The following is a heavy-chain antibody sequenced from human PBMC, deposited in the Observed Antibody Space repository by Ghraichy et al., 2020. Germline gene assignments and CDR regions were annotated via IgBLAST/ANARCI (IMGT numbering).Heavy chain of an antibody. CDR2: IYSDDAK. CDR3: SHSQGRFYGSGSYPDY. V-gene: IGHV2-5*02. CDR1: GFSLGAHGVG. J-gene: IGHJ4*02. Sequence: SGPTLVKPTQTLTLTCTFSGFSLGAHGVGVSWIRQPPGKALEWLSVIYSDDAKYYSPSLQNRLTITKDTSKNQVVLTMTNMDPLDTAMYFCSHSQGRFYGSGSYPDYWGQGMLVTVSS. D-gene: IGHD3-10*01.